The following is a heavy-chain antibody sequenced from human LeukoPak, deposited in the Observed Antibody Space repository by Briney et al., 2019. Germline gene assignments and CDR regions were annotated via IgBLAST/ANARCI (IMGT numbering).Heavy chain of an antibody. CDR3: ATLTGGDDAFDI. V-gene: IGHV4-34*01. D-gene: IGHD4-23*01. CDR2: INHSGST. Sequence: PSETLSLTCAVYGGSFSGYYWSWVRQPPGKGLEWIGEINHSGSTNYNPSLKRRVTISVRKTKKRFSLKLSSVTAADTAVYYCATLTGGDDAFDIWGQGTMVTVSS. CDR1: GGSFSGYY. J-gene: IGHJ3*02.